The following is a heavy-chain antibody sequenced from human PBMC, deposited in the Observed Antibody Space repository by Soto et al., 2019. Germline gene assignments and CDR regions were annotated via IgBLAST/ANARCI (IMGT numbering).Heavy chain of an antibody. CDR1: GGSISGGVGGLYY. J-gene: IGHJ2*01. D-gene: IGHD4-17*01. CDR3: AREVIPLTTDWYFDL. CDR2: IYDSGST. Sequence: QLQLRESGPGLVKPSETLSLTCTVSGGSISGGVGGLYYWSWIRQPPGKGLEWIGYIYDSGSTYYTPSLKRRVTISVDTSKNQFSLRLSSVTPADTAVYYCAREVIPLTTDWYFDLWGRGTLVTVSS. V-gene: IGHV4-30-4*01.